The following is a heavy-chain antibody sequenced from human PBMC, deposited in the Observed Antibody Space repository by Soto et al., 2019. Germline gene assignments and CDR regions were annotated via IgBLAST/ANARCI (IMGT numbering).Heavy chain of an antibody. CDR1: GFIFSSYD. J-gene: IGHJ4*02. CDR3: AKDPLGQYQPLPAHIDS. V-gene: IGHV3-30*18. D-gene: IGHD2-2*01. Sequence: PGGSLRLSCAASGFIFSSYDMHWVRQAPGKGLEWVAVISFDGSNKYYADSVRGRFTISRETSTSTLYLQMTSLRAEDTAVYYCAKDPLGQYQPLPAHIDSWGQGTLVTVSS. CDR2: ISFDGSNK.